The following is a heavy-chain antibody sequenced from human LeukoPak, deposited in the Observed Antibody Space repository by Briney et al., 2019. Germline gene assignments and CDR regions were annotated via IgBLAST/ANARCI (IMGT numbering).Heavy chain of an antibody. D-gene: IGHD3-3*01. CDR3: ARDGITIFGIYYYGMDV. Sequence: PGGSLRLSCAASGFTVSNNYMRWVRQAPGKGLEWVSLIYSGGSTYYADSVKGRFTISRDNSKNTLYFQLNSLRAEDTAVYYCARDGITIFGIYYYGMDVWGQGTTVTVSS. CDR1: GFTVSNNY. J-gene: IGHJ6*02. V-gene: IGHV3-66*01. CDR2: IYSGGST.